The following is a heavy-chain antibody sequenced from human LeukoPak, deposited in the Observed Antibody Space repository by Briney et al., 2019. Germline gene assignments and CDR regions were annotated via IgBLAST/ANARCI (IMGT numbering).Heavy chain of an antibody. D-gene: IGHD5-18*01. CDR2: ISSSSSTI. CDR1: GFTFSSYS. V-gene: IGHV3-48*02. J-gene: IGHJ3*02. CDR3: ARHLNTAMADDAFDI. Sequence: SGGSLRLSCAASGFTFSSYSMNWVRQAPGKGLEWVSYISSSSSTIYYADSVKGRFTISRDNAKNSLYLQMNSLRDEDTAVYYCARHLNTAMADDAFDIWGQGTMVTVSS.